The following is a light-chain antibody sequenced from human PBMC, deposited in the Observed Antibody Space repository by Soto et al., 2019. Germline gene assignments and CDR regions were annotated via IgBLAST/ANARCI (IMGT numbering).Light chain of an antibody. Sequence: DIQMTQSPSTLSASVGDRVSITCRASQSISRQLAWYQQKPGKAPNLLIYQASNLETGVPSRFTGSGSGTEFTLTISSLQPDYLAPYYCRQYQSYWTFGQGTKVEVK. J-gene: IGKJ1*01. CDR2: QAS. CDR1: QSISRQ. V-gene: IGKV1-5*03. CDR3: RQYQSYWT.